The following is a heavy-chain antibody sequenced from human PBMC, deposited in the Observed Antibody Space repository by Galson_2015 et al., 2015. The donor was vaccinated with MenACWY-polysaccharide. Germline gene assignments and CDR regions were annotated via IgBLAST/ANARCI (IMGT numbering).Heavy chain of an antibody. CDR3: ARGGGSGWYGAGDY. J-gene: IGHJ4*02. CDR1: GGSISSYY. CDR2: IYYSGST. D-gene: IGHD6-19*01. V-gene: IGHV4-59*01. Sequence: SETLSLTCTVSGGSISSYYWSWIRQPPWKGLEWIGYIYYSGSTNYNPSLKSRVTISVDTSKNQFSLKLSSVTAADTAVYYCARGGGSGWYGAGDYWGQGTLVTVSS.